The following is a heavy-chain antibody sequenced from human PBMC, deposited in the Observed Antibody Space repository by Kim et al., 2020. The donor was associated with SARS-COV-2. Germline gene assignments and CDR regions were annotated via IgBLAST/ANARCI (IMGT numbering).Heavy chain of an antibody. CDR2: VYYSGST. J-gene: IGHJ3*02. CDR1: GGSISSGGYY. V-gene: IGHV4-31*03. Sequence: SETLSLTCTVSGGSISSGGYYWSWIRQHPGKGLEWIGYVYYSGSTYYNPSLKRRVTISVDTSKNHSSLKLSSVTAAGTAVYYCAREQYCSSTSCYEDVYYVVAMDAFDIWGQGTTVTVPS. D-gene: IGHD2-2*01. CDR3: AREQYCSSTSCYEDVYYVVAMDAFDI.